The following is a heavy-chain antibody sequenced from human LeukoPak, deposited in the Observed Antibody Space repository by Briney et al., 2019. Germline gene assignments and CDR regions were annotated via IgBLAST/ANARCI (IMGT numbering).Heavy chain of an antibody. J-gene: IGHJ4*02. CDR1: GGSVSSGSYY. Sequence: PSQTLSLTCTVSGGSVSSGSYYWSWIRQPPGKGLEWIGHIYYSGSTNYSPSLKSRVTISVDTSKNQFSLKLSSVTAADTAVYYRASGRGSVPTYYDYVWGSYRPYYFDYWGQGTLVTVSS. V-gene: IGHV4-61*01. CDR3: ASGRGSVPTYYDYVWGSYRPYYFDY. CDR2: IYYSGST. D-gene: IGHD3-16*02.